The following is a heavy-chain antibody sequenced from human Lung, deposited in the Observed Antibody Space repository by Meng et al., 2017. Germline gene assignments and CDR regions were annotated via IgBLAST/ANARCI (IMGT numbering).Heavy chain of an antibody. V-gene: IGHV3-23*01. CDR2: ISIDGDRT. CDR3: AKEEVPNDY. D-gene: IGHD2-2*01. Sequence: RVLVCGGGLVRPGGALRLACSVSGFTFINSAMSWVRQAPGKGLEWVSGISIDGDRTYYVDSVKGRFTISRDNSKNTVYLQMNSLRGEDTAVYFCAKEEVPNDYWGQGTLVTVSS. J-gene: IGHJ4*02. CDR1: GFTFINSA.